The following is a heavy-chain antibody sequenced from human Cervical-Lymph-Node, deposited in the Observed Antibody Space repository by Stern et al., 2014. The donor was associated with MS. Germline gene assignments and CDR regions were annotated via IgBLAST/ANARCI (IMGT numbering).Heavy chain of an antibody. J-gene: IGHJ4*02. CDR2: IYPGDSDT. V-gene: IGHV5-51*01. CDR3: ARDYGDYAFDY. CDR1: GYSFTANW. D-gene: IGHD4-17*01. Sequence: EVQLVESGAEVKKPGESLKISCKGSGYSFTANWIAWVRQLPGKDLEWMGIIYPGDSDTRYSPSFQGQVTISADKSISTAYLQWSSLKASDTAMYYCARDYGDYAFDYWGQGTLVTVSS.